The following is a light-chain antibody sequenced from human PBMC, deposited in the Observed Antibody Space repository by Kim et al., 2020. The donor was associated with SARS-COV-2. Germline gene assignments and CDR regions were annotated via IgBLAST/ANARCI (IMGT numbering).Light chain of an antibody. Sequence: VTLSCPGSSSNIGAGYDVHWYQQLPGTAPKLLIFTNSNRPSGVPDRFSGSKSGTSASLAITGLQAEDEADYYCQSYDSSLSGFVVFGGGTKVTVL. CDR3: QSYDSSLSGFVV. V-gene: IGLV1-40*01. CDR1: SSNIGAGYD. J-gene: IGLJ2*01. CDR2: TNS.